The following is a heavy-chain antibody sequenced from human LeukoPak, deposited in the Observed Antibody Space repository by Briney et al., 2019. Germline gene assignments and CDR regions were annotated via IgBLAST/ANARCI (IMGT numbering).Heavy chain of an antibody. Sequence: GSSVKVSCKTSGFTFTSYGIIWVRQAPGQGLEWVGWISGYNGNTNYAQSLQGRVTITAVTSTTTVYMEVRSLRSDDRAIYYCARGGGPPRRSSDWLLYLDLWGQGALITVSS. D-gene: IGHD3-9*01. CDR2: ISGYNGNT. CDR1: GFTFTSYG. CDR3: ARGGGPPRRSSDWLLYLDL. J-gene: IGHJ4*02. V-gene: IGHV1-18*01.